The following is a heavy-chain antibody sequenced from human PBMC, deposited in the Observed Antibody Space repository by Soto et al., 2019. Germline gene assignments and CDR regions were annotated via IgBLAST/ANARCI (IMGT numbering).Heavy chain of an antibody. CDR2: IYNSGST. J-gene: IGHJ3*02. D-gene: IGHD3-16*01. V-gene: IGHV4-30-4*01. CDR1: GGSISSGDYY. Sequence: QVQLQESGPGLVKPSQTLSLTCTVSGGSISSGDYYWNWIRQPPGKGLEWIGFIYNSGSTYYNPSLKSRVTISVYTSKNQFSLNLTSVTAAYTAVYYCARNDYDYVWESPGGDAFDIWGQGTLVTVSS. CDR3: ARNDYDYVWESPGGDAFDI.